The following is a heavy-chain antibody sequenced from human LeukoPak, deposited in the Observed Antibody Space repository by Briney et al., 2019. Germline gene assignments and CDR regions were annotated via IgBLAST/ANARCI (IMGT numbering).Heavy chain of an antibody. V-gene: IGHV4-38-2*01. D-gene: IGHD6-19*01. CDR1: GYSISSGYY. CDR2: IYHSGST. Sequence: SETLSLTCAVSGYSISSGYYWGWIRQPPGKGLEWIGSIYHSGSTYYNPSLKSRVTISVGTSKNQFSLKLSSVTAADTAVYYCARHIAVAALGFDPWGQGTLVTVSS. CDR3: ARHIAVAALGFDP. J-gene: IGHJ5*02.